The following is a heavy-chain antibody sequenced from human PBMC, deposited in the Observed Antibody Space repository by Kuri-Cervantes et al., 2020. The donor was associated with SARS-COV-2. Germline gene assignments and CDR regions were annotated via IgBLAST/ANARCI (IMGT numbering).Heavy chain of an antibody. Sequence: GESLKISCAASGFTFSGSAMHWVRQASGKGLEWVGRIRSKANSYATAYAASVKGRFTISRDDSKNTAYLQMNSLKTEDTAVYYCTRLGTYYGDDAFDIWGQGTMVTVSS. V-gene: IGHV3-73*01. J-gene: IGHJ3*02. D-gene: IGHD1-26*01. CDR1: GFTFSGSA. CDR3: TRLGTYYGDDAFDI. CDR2: IRSKANSYAT.